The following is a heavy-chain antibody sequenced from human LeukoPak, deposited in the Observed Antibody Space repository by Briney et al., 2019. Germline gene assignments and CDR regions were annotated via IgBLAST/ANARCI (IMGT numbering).Heavy chain of an antibody. CDR1: GGSFSGYS. CDR3: ARSDKYYYGSGSYYILDY. Sequence: SETLSLTCAVYGGSFSGYSWSWIRQFPGKGLEWIGEIIHSGSSNYNPSLKSRVTISVDTSKNQFSLKLTSVTAADTAVYSCARSDKYYYGSGSYYILDYWGQGTLVTVSS. V-gene: IGHV4-34*12. D-gene: IGHD3-10*01. J-gene: IGHJ4*02. CDR2: IIHSGSS.